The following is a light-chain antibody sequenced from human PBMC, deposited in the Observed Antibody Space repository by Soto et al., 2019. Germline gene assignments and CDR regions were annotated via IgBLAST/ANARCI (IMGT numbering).Light chain of an antibody. J-gene: IGKJ4*01. CDR3: MQALQIALT. Sequence: DIVMTQSPLSLPVTPGEPASISCRSSQSLLHSNGYNYLDWYLQKPGQSPQLLIYLGSNRASGVPDRFSGSGSGTDFTLKSSRVEAEDVGVYYCMQALQIALTFGGGTKVEIK. V-gene: IGKV2-28*01. CDR1: QSLLHSNGYNY. CDR2: LGS.